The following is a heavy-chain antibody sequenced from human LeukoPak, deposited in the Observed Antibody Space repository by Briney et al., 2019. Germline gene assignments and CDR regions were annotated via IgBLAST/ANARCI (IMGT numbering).Heavy chain of an antibody. CDR1: GYTFTGYY. Sequence: ASVKVSCKASGYTFTGYYIHWVRQAPGQGLEWMGWINANSGGTNYAQKFQGRVTMTRDTPISTAYMELSRLTSDDTAVYYCARDSGDSNWSPDAFDIWGQGTMVTVSS. D-gene: IGHD6-13*01. CDR2: INANSGGT. J-gene: IGHJ3*02. V-gene: IGHV1-2*02. CDR3: ARDSGDSNWSPDAFDI.